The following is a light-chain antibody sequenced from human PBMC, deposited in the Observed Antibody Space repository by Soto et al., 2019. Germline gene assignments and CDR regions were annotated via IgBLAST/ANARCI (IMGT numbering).Light chain of an antibody. CDR3: QQTYRTPLT. V-gene: IGKV1-6*01. CDR2: AAS. Sequence: AIQVTQSPSSLSASVGDSVTITCRTSQGIRSALGWYQQKPGKVPKLLIYAASTLRSGVPSRFSGSGSGRDFTLTISSLQPEDFATYSCQQTYRTPLTFGGGTKVDI. CDR1: QGIRSA. J-gene: IGKJ4*01.